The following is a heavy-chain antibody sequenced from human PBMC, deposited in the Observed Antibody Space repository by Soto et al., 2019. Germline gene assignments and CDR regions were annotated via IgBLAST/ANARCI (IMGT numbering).Heavy chain of an antibody. CDR3: ARGAPYYDFWSGLVLYGMDV. CDR2: INHSGST. J-gene: IGHJ6*02. Sequence: ASETLSLTCAVYGGSFSGYYWSWIRQPPGKGLEWIGEINHSGSTNYNPSLKSRVTISVDTSKNQFSLKLSSVTAADTAVYYCARGAPYYDFWSGLVLYGMDVWGQGTTVTVSS. V-gene: IGHV4-34*01. CDR1: GGSFSGYY. D-gene: IGHD3-3*01.